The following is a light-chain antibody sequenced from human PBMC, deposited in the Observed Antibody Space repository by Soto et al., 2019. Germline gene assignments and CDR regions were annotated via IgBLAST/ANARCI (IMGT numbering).Light chain of an antibody. V-gene: IGLV2-14*01. Sequence: QSALTQPASVSGSPGQSITISCTGTSSDVGGYNYVSWFQQHPGKAPKLMISDVSNRPSGVSNRFSGSKSGNTASLTISGLQAEDEADYYCLSYTTGSTAYVFGTGTKVTVL. CDR1: SSDVGGYNY. CDR2: DVS. J-gene: IGLJ1*01. CDR3: LSYTTGSTAYV.